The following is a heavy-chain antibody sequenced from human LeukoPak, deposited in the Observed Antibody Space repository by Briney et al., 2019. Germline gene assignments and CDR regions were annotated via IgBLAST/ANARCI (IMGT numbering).Heavy chain of an antibody. CDR1: GFSLSSSGVG. CDR3: AHRRRNDYDWDY. Sequence: SGPTLVKPTQTLTLTCTFSGFSLSSSGVGVGWIRQPPGKALEWLALIYWNDAKRYRPSLQSRLTITKDTSKNPVVLTMTNMDPVDTSTYFCAHRRRNDYDWDYWGQGTLVTVSS. J-gene: IGHJ4*02. D-gene: IGHD4-17*01. V-gene: IGHV2-5*01. CDR2: IYWNDAK.